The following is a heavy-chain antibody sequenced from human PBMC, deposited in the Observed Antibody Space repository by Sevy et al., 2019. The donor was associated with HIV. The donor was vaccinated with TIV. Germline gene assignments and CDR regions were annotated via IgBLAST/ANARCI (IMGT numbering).Heavy chain of an antibody. D-gene: IGHD1-26*01. V-gene: IGHV4-31*03. Sequence: SETLSLTCTVSGGSISSGAYYWSWIRQHPGTGLECIGYIYYTGSTYHNPSLRSRVTMSVDTSKNQFSLRLSSVTAADTAVYYCARNKSRREGEYWFDPWAREPWSPSPQ. J-gene: IGHJ5*02. CDR2: IYYTGST. CDR3: ARNKSRREGEYWFDP. CDR1: GGSISSGAYY.